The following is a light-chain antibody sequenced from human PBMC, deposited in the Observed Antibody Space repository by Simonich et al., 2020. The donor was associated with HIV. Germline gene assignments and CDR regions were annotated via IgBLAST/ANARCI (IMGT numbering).Light chain of an antibody. V-gene: IGKV3-15*01. CDR2: CAS. Sequence: EIVMTQSPATLSVSPGERATLSCRARQSVSSNLAWYQQKPGQDPRLLIYCASTRATGIPDKFSCSWSGTEFTLTISSMQSEDIAVYYCQQYNNRPLTFGGGTKVEIK. J-gene: IGKJ4*01. CDR1: QSVSSN. CDR3: QQYNNRPLT.